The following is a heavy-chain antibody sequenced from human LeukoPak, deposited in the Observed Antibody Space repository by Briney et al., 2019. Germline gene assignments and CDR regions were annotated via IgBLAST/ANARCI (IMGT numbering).Heavy chain of an antibody. CDR3: ARDRYYYGSGSYRYYMDV. CDR1: GGSISSYY. J-gene: IGHJ6*03. V-gene: IGHV4-59*01. D-gene: IGHD3-10*01. CDR2: IYYSGST. Sequence: SETLSLTCTVSGGSISSYYWSWIRQPPGQGLEWIGYIYYSGSTNYNPSLKSRVTISVDTSKNQFSLKLSSVTAADTAVYYCARDRYYYGSGSYRYYMDVWGKGTTVTISS.